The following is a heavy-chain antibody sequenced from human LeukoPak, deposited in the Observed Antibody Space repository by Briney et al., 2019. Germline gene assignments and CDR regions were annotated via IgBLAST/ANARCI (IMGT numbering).Heavy chain of an antibody. V-gene: IGHV4-39*01. CDR3: ARHFDN. Sequence: PSETLSLTCTVSGVSIISSSYDWGWIRQPPGKGLEWIGSISYGGSTDYNPSLKSRVTISLDASKSQFSLRVSSVTAADTAVYYCARHFDNWGQGTLVTVSS. CDR1: GVSIISSSYD. CDR2: ISYGGST. J-gene: IGHJ4*02.